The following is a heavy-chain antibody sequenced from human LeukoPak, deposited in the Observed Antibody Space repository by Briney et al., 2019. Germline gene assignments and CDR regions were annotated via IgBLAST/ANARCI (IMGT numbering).Heavy chain of an antibody. CDR3: AKVRWQFVDY. CDR2: ISGSGGST. D-gene: IGHD5-24*01. J-gene: IGHJ4*02. V-gene: IGHV3-23*01. Sequence: PGGSLRLSCAASGFTFSSYWMHWVRQTPGKGLEWVSAISGSGGSTYYADSVKGRFTISRDNSKNTLFLQMNSLRVEDTAPYYCAKVRWQFVDYWGQGTLVTVSS. CDR1: GFTFSSYW.